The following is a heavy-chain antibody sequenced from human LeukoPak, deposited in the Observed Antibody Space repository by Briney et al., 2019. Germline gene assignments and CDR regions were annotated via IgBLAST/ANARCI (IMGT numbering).Heavy chain of an antibody. D-gene: IGHD5-12*01. J-gene: IGHJ5*02. V-gene: IGHV4-59*01. CDR3: ARGGNWFDP. CDR2: FYYSGST. Sequence: SETLSLTCTVSGHPFRTYHGRWTPRPPGRGLEWIGYFYYSGSTSYNPSLESRVTLSVDTSKKQFPLKLTSVTAADTAVYHCARGGNWFDPWGQGGLVIVSS. CDR1: GHPFRTYH.